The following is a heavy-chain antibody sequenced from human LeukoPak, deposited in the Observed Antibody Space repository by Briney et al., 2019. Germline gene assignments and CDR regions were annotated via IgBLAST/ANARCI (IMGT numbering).Heavy chain of an antibody. Sequence: GSLRLSCAASGFTFSSYSMNWVRQAPGKGLEWVSSISSSSSYIYYADSVKGRFTISRDNAKNSLYLQMNSLRAEDTAVYYCARVGQWLARSAFDIWGQGTMVTVSS. CDR1: GFTFSSYS. D-gene: IGHD6-19*01. CDR3: ARVGQWLARSAFDI. CDR2: ISSSSSYI. J-gene: IGHJ3*02. V-gene: IGHV3-21*01.